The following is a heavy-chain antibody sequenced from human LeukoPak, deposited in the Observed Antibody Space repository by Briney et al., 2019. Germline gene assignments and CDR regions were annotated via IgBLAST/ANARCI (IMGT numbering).Heavy chain of an antibody. CDR1: GFTLSNYW. CDR3: ARGPQRGAAANYYGMDV. D-gene: IGHD2-2*01. CDR2: FNSDGSST. Sequence: GGSLRLSCAASGFTLSNYWMHWVRQAPGKGLVWASRFNSDGSSTSYADSVKGGFTISRDNAKSTLYLQMNSLRSEDTAVYYCARGPQRGAAANYYGMDVWGQGTTVTVSS. V-gene: IGHV3-74*01. J-gene: IGHJ6*02.